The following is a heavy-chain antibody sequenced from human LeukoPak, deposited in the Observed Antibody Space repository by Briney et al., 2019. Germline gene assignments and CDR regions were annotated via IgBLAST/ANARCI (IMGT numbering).Heavy chain of an antibody. CDR1: GFTFSSYG. CDR3: AREYSSGWYRFFDY. J-gene: IGHJ4*02. CDR2: ISYDGSNK. V-gene: IGHV3-30*03. D-gene: IGHD6-19*01. Sequence: PGGSLRLSCAASGFTFSSYGMHWVRQAPGKGLEWVAVISYDGSNKYYADSVKGRFTISRDNSKNTLYLQMNSLRAEDTAVYYCAREYSSGWYRFFDYWGQGTLVTVSS.